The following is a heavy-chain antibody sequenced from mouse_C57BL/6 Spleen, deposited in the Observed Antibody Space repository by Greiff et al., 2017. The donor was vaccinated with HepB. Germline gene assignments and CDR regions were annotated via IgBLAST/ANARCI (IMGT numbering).Heavy chain of an antibody. D-gene: IGHD2-5*01. CDR3: ARDRSNYWYFDV. CDR2: INYDGSST. V-gene: IGHV5-16*01. Sequence: EVQLVESEGGLVQPGSSMKLSCTASGFTFSDYYMAWVRQVPEKGLEWVANINYDGSSTYYLDSLKSRFIISRDNAKNILYLQMSSLKSEETATYYCARDRSNYWYFDVWGTGTTVTVSS. CDR1: GFTFSDYY. J-gene: IGHJ1*03.